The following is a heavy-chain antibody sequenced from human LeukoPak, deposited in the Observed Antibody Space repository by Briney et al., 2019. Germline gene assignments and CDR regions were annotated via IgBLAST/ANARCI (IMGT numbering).Heavy chain of an antibody. CDR3: AREAIVVVTAAITEVGSFDY. CDR1: GFTFSSYG. D-gene: IGHD2-21*02. V-gene: IGHV3-33*01. J-gene: IGHJ4*02. Sequence: GGSLRLSCAASGFTFSSYGMHWVRQAPGKGLEWVAVIWYDGSNKYYADSVKGRFTISRDNSKNTLYLQMNSLRAEDTAVYYCAREAIVVVTAAITEVGSFDYWGQGTLVTVSS. CDR2: IWYDGSNK.